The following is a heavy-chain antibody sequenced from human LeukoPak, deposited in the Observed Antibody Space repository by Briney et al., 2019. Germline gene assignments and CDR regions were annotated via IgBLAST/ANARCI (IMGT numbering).Heavy chain of an antibody. CDR1: GFTLSSHW. Sequence: GGSLRLSCAASGFTLSSHWMSWVRQAPGKGLEWVANIKQDGSEQYYADSVRGRFTISRDNAKNTLYLQMNSLRAEDTAVYYCAKGRGSPYYFEYWGQGTLVTVSS. CDR3: AKGRGSPYYFEY. J-gene: IGHJ4*02. V-gene: IGHV3-7*05. CDR2: IKQDGSEQ. D-gene: IGHD1-26*01.